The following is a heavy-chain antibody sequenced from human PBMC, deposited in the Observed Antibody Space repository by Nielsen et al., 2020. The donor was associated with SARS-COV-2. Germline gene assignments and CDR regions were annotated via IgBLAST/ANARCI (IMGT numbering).Heavy chain of an antibody. J-gene: IGHJ5*02. CDR3: AIRSSGYYNWFDP. Sequence: SETLSLTCTVSGGSVSSSSSYWTWIRQTPGNGLEWIGYFYYSGRTDYNPSLKNRVTISIDTSQNQFSLKLTSVTAADTAVYYCAIRSSGYYNWFDPWGQGTLVTVSS. CDR1: GGSVSSSSSY. CDR2: FYYSGRT. V-gene: IGHV4-61*01. D-gene: IGHD3-22*01.